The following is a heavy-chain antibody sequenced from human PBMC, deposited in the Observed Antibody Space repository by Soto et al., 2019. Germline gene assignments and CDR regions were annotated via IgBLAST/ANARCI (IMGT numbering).Heavy chain of an antibody. CDR3: ARGEPFDYSASWYVF. V-gene: IGHV4-30-4*01. J-gene: IGHJ4*02. D-gene: IGHD6-13*01. CDR1: GTSITSSDYF. Sequence: QVQLQESGPGLVKPSHTLSLTCSVSGTSITSSDYFWSWIRQPPGTALEWIGYIYYSVSTYYSPSLKSRVDMSIDTSKNLFSLTLSSVTAADTAVYYCARGEPFDYSASWYVFWGQGVRVTVSS. CDR2: IYYSVST.